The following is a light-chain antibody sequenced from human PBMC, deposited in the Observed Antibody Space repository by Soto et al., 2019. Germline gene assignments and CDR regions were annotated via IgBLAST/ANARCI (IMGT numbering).Light chain of an antibody. CDR2: DVN. CDR3: FSKISGFVYG. V-gene: IGLV2-14*01. Sequence: QSVLAQPASVSGSFGQSITISCSGPNTDLGVYGYVSWYQHHPGKAPKLLIYDVNNRPSGISDRFSGSKSGDTASLPISGLQAEDEADYFCFSKISGFVYGFGTGTKVTVL. CDR1: NTDLGVYGY. J-gene: IGLJ1*01.